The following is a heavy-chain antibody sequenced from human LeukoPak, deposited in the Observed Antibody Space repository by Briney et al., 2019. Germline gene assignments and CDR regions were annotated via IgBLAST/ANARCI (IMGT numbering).Heavy chain of an antibody. CDR1: GGSFSGYY. CDR3: ARWEQLQVY. D-gene: IGHD6-6*01. Sequence: SETLSLTCAVYGGSFSGYYWSWIRQPPGKGLEWIGEINHSGSTNYNPSLKSRVTISVDTSKNQFSLKLSSVTAADTAVYYCARWEQLQVYWGQGTLATVSS. CDR2: INHSGST. V-gene: IGHV4-34*01. J-gene: IGHJ4*02.